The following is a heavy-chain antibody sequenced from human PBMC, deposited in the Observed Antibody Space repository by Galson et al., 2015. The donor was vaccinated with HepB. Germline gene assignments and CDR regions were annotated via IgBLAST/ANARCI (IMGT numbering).Heavy chain of an antibody. CDR2: ISGSGGST. CDR1: GFTFSSYA. V-gene: IGHV3-23*01. CDR3: AKGLNRYSGSYYDY. J-gene: IGHJ4*02. Sequence: SLRLSCAASGFTFSSYAMSWVRQAPGKGLEWVSAISGSGGSTYYADSVKGRFTISRDNSKNTLYLQMNSLRAEDTAVYYCAKGLNRYSGSYYDYWGQGTLVTVSS. D-gene: IGHD1-26*01.